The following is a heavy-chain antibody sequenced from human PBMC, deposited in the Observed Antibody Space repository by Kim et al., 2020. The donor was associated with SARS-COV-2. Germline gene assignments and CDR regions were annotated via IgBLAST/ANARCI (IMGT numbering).Heavy chain of an antibody. CDR3: ATYPHYDILTGYYLDSNDAFDI. Sequence: GESLKISCKGSGYSFTSYWIGWVRQMPGKGLEWMGIIYPGDSDTRYSPSFQGQVTISADKSISTAYLQWSSLKASDTAMYYCATYPHYDILTGYYLDSNDAFDIWGQGTMVTVSS. CDR1: GYSFTSYW. J-gene: IGHJ3*02. V-gene: IGHV5-51*01. D-gene: IGHD3-9*01. CDR2: IYPGDSDT.